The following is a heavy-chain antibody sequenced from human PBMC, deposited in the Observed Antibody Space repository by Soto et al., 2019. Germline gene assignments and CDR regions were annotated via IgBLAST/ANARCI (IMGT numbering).Heavy chain of an antibody. Sequence: SATLCLTCTVSGGSISSEYWSWSRQPPGKGLEWIGHIYYTGSTNYNPSLKSRVTMSVDTSKNQFSLNLSSVTAAVTAVYYCAKGGASSLPFDYWGPGTLVTVAS. CDR3: AKGGASSLPFDY. CDR2: IYYTGST. CDR1: GGSISSEY. J-gene: IGHJ4*02. V-gene: IGHV4-59*01. D-gene: IGHD6-13*01.